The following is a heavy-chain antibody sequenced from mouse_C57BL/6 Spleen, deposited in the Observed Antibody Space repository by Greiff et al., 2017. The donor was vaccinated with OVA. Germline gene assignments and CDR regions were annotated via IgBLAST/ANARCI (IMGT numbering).Heavy chain of an antibody. Sequence: QVQLQQPGAELVKPGASVKLSCTASGYTFTSYWMHWVKQRPGQGLEWIGMIHPNSGSTNYNEKFKSKATLTVDKSSSTSYMQLSSLTSEDSAVYYCARRTQAAMDYWGQGTSVTVSS. CDR2: IHPNSGST. CDR3: ARRTQAAMDY. J-gene: IGHJ4*01. CDR1: GYTFTSYW. V-gene: IGHV1-64*01.